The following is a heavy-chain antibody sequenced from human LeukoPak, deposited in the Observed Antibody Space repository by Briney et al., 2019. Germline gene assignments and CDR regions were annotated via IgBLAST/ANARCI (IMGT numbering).Heavy chain of an antibody. CDR3: ARGADVLLWFGELSAY. J-gene: IGHJ4*02. CDR1: GYTFTNYA. CDR2: ISAYNGNT. D-gene: IGHD3-10*01. V-gene: IGHV1-18*01. Sequence: ASVKVSCKASGYTFTNYAISWVRQAPGQGLEWMGWISAYNGNTKYTQKFQGRVTMTRDTSTSTAYMELSRLRSDDTAVYYCARGADVLLWFGELSAYWGQGTLVTVSS.